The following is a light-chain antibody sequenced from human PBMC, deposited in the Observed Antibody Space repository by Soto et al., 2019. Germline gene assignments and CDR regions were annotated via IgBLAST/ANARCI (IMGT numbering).Light chain of an antibody. J-gene: IGLJ1*01. Sequence: QPVLTQPPSVSGAPGQSVTISCTGSSSNIGAGYEVRWYQQLPGTAPKLLIYGNNNRPSGVPDRFSGSKSGTSASLAITGLQAEDEADYYCQSYDSSLSALYVFGTGTKVTVL. CDR3: QSYDSSLSALYV. CDR2: GNN. V-gene: IGLV1-40*01. CDR1: SSNIGAGYE.